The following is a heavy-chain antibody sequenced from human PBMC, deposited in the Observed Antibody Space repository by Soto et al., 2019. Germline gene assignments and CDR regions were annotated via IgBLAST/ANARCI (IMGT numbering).Heavy chain of an antibody. V-gene: IGHV4-39*01. J-gene: IGHJ4*02. D-gene: IGHD2-21*02. CDR1: GESISSSSYY. Sequence: SETLSLTCIVSGESISSSSYYWGWILQPPGKGLEWIGSIYYGGRTYYNPSFKSRVTISIDTSKNQFSLKLSSVTATDTAVYYCARQRTTVVTQAYFDHWGQGALVTVSS. CDR3: ARQRTTVVTQAYFDH. CDR2: IYYGGRT.